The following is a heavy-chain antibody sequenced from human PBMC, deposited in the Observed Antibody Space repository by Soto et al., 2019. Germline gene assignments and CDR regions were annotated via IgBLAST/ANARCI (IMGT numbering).Heavy chain of an antibody. CDR1: GFTVSSNY. Sequence: EVQLVESGGGLVQPGGSLRLSCAASGFTVSSNYMSWVRQAPGKGLEWVSVIYSGGSTYYADSVKGRFTISRDNSKNTLYLQMNSLRADDTAVYYCARESFDGSGSRSEEYYYYMDVWGKGTTVTVSS. D-gene: IGHD3-10*01. CDR2: IYSGGST. J-gene: IGHJ6*03. V-gene: IGHV3-66*01. CDR3: ARESFDGSGSRSEEYYYYMDV.